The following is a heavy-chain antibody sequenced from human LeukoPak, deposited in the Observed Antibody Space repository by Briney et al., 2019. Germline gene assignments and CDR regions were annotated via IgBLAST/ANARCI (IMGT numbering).Heavy chain of an antibody. CDR1: GFTFSSYS. D-gene: IGHD2-2*01. CDR2: ISSSSSYI. V-gene: IGHV3-21*01. J-gene: IGHJ5*02. Sequence: GGSLRLSCAASGFTFSSYSMNWVRQAPGKGLEWVSSISSSSSYIYYADSVKGRFTISRDNAKNSLYLQMSSLRAEDTAVYYCARCSSTTCYPGWSYRFDPWGQGTLVTVSS. CDR3: ARCSSTTCYPGWSYRFDP.